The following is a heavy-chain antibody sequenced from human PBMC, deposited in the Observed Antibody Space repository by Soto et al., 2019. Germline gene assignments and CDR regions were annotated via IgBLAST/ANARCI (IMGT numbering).Heavy chain of an antibody. V-gene: IGHV1-18*01. D-gene: IGHD6-19*01. CDR2: ISAYNGNT. CDR1: GYTFTSYG. Sequence: VSVKVSCKASGYTFTSYGICWVRQAPGQGLEWMGWISAYNGNTNYAQKLQGRVTMTTDTSTSTAYMELRSLRSDDTAVYYCARLWRVGIAVAALGYWGQGTLVTVSS. CDR3: ARLWRVGIAVAALGY. J-gene: IGHJ4*02.